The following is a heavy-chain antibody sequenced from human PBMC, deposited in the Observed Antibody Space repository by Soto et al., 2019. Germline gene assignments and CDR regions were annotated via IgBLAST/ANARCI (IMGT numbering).Heavy chain of an antibody. CDR3: ARSQGSSTSLEIYYYYYYGMDV. CDR1: GGTFGSYA. D-gene: IGHD2-2*01. Sequence: QVQLVQSGAEVKKPGSSVKVSCKASGGTFGSYAISWVRQAPGQGLEWMGGIIPIPGTANYAQEFQGRVTIAADESTITAYMELSSLRSEDTAVYYCARSQGSSTSLEIYYYYYYGMDVWGQGTTVTVSS. J-gene: IGHJ6*02. V-gene: IGHV1-69*01. CDR2: IIPIPGTA.